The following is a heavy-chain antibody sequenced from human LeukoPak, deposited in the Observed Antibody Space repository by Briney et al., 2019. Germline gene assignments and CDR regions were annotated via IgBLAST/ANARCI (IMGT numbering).Heavy chain of an antibody. V-gene: IGHV4-59*12. D-gene: IGHD5-18*01. CDR3: ARRQRGYSYGYYFDY. J-gene: IGHJ4*02. Sequence: SETLSLTCTVSGGSISSYYWSWIRQPPGKGLEWIGYIYYSGSTNYNPSLKSRVTISVDTSNNHFSLKLSSVTAADTAVYYCARRQRGYSYGYYFDYWGQGTLVTVSS. CDR1: GGSISSYY. CDR2: IYYSGST.